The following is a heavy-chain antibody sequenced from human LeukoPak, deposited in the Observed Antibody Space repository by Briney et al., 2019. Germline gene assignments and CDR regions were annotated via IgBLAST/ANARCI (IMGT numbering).Heavy chain of an antibody. CDR2: IIPILGIA. Sequence: SVKVSCKASGGTFSSYAISWVRQAPGQGLEWVGRIIPILGIANYAQKFQGRVTITADKSTSTAYMELSSLRSEDTAVYYCAREVGHDFWSGSYGMDVWGQGTTVTVSS. CDR1: GGTFSSYA. CDR3: AREVGHDFWSGSYGMDV. D-gene: IGHD3-3*01. J-gene: IGHJ6*02. V-gene: IGHV1-69*04.